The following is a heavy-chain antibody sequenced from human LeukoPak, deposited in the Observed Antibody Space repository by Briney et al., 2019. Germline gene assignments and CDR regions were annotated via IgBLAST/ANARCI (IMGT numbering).Heavy chain of an antibody. CDR3: TRDALRYFDWSFSYYYYGMDV. CDR2: IRSKAYGGTT. Sequence: PGGSLRLSCTASGFTFGDYAMSWIRQAPGKGLEWVGFIRSKAYGGTTEYAASVKGRFTISRDDSKSIAYLQMNSLKTKDTAVYYCTRDALRYFDWSFSYYYYGMDVWGKGTTVTVSS. J-gene: IGHJ6*04. D-gene: IGHD3-9*01. CDR1: GFTFGDYA. V-gene: IGHV3-49*03.